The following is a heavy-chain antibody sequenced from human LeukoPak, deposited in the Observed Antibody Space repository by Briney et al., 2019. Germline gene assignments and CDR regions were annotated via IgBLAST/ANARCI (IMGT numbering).Heavy chain of an antibody. CDR1: GFTLTSDA. V-gene: IGHV3-23*01. D-gene: IGHD4-17*01. Sequence: PGGSLRLSCALSGFTLTSDAISCVRQAPGKGLEWVSANSGSGGSTYYADSVKGRFTISKDNSKNTLYLQMNSLRAEDTAVYYCAKDGSATVTRFYFDYWGQGTLVTVSS. J-gene: IGHJ4*02. CDR2: NSGSGGST. CDR3: AKDGSATVTRFYFDY.